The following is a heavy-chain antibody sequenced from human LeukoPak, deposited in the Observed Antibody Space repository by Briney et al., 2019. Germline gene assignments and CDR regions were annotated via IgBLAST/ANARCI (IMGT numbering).Heavy chain of an antibody. J-gene: IGHJ3*02. CDR2: ISAYNGNT. CDR1: GYTFTSYG. CDR3: ARGITIFGVVRSFDI. Sequence: ASVKVSCKASGYTFTSYGISWVRQAPGQGLEWMGWISAYNGNTNYAQKLQGRVTVTTDTSTSTAYMELRSLRSDDTAVYYCARGITIFGVVRSFDIWGQGTMVTVSS. V-gene: IGHV1-18*01. D-gene: IGHD3-3*01.